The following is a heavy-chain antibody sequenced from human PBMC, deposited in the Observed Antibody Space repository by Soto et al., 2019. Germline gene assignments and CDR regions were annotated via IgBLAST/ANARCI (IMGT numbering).Heavy chain of an antibody. CDR2: IIPIFGTA. J-gene: IGHJ6*02. V-gene: IGHV1-69*12. CDR1: GGTFSSYA. D-gene: IGHD2-15*01. Sequence: QVQLVQSGAEVKKPGSSVKVSCKASGGTFSSYAISWVRQAPGQGLEWMGGIIPIFGTANYAQKFQGRVTIPADESTSTAYMELSSLRSEDTAVYYCARGYCSGGSCYQNGDYYYGMDVWGQGTTVTVSS. CDR3: ARGYCSGGSCYQNGDYYYGMDV.